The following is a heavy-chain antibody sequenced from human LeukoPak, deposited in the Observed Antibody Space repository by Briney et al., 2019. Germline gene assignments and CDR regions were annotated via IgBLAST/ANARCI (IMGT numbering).Heavy chain of an antibody. Sequence: GASVKVSCKASGYTFTSYDINWVRQATGQGLEWMGWMNPNSGNTGYAQKFQGRVTMTRNTSISTAYMELSSLRSEDTAVYYCARGEDYSGSYPGDYWGQGTLVTVSS. CDR3: ARGEDYSGSYPGDY. CDR1: GYTFTSYD. CDR2: MNPNSGNT. V-gene: IGHV1-8*01. D-gene: IGHD1-26*01. J-gene: IGHJ4*02.